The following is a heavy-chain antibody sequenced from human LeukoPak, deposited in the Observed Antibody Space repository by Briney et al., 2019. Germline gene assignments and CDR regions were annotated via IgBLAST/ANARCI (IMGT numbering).Heavy chain of an antibody. D-gene: IGHD4-17*01. Sequence: GASVTVSCKASGYTFTGYYMHWVRQAPGQGLEWMGWINPNSGGTNYAQKFQGRVTMTRDTSISTAYMELSRLRSDDTAVYYCASQYGDYIPCLDYWGQGTLVTVSS. CDR3: ASQYGDYIPCLDY. CDR2: INPNSGGT. V-gene: IGHV1-2*02. J-gene: IGHJ4*02. CDR1: GYTFTGYY.